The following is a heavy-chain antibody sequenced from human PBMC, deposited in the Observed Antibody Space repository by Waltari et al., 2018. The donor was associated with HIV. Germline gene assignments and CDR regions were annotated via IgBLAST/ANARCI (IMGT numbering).Heavy chain of an antibody. CDR1: GLSFKTTW. Sequence: EVQLMEFGGGLVKPGGSLRLSCAASGLSFKTTWMIWVRQAPGKGLEWIGRSKGEVDGRTVDYGVPVKGRVTISRDDSINTVYLQMNSLEAEDTAVYYCTTWQGGSYWGQGTLVTVSP. J-gene: IGHJ4*02. CDR2: SKGEVDGRTV. CDR3: TTWQGGSY. V-gene: IGHV3-15*01.